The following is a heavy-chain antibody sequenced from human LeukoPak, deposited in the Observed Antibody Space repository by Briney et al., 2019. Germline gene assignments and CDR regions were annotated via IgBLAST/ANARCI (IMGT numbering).Heavy chain of an antibody. Sequence: GESLKISCKGSGYSFTSYWIGWVRQMPGKGLEWMGIIYPGDSDTRYSPSFQGQVTISADKSISTAYLRWSSLKASDTAMYYCARRAFPGYSSSWYYFDYWGQGTLVTVSS. CDR3: ARRAFPGYSSSWYYFDY. D-gene: IGHD6-13*01. CDR2: IYPGDSDT. CDR1: GYSFTSYW. V-gene: IGHV5-51*01. J-gene: IGHJ4*02.